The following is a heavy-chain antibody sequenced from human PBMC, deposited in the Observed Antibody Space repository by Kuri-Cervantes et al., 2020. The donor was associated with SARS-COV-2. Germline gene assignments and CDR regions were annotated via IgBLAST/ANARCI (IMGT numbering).Heavy chain of an antibody. Sequence: GSLRLSCTVSGGSISSRSHYWGWIRQPPGKGLEWIGSIYYSGSTYHNPSLKSRVTTSVDTSKNQFSLKLSSVTAADTAVYYCAITEYQLLFCNWFDPWGQGTLVTVSS. D-gene: IGHD2-2*01. CDR3: AITEYQLLFCNWFDP. J-gene: IGHJ5*02. CDR1: GGSISSRSHY. V-gene: IGHV4-39*01. CDR2: IYYSGST.